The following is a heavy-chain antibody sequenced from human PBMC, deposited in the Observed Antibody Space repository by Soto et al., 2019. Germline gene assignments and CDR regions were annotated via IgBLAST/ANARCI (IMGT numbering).Heavy chain of an antibody. CDR3: IKYSGRPSTPAA. CDR1: GFTFSDIA. J-gene: IGHJ5*02. D-gene: IGHD1-26*01. CDR2: IDRKTYNYAT. Sequence: EVQLVEAGGGLVQPGGSLKLSCAASGFTFSDIAMHWVRQASGKGLEWVGRIDRKTYNYATTYGASVKGRFTISRDDSKNMVYLGMNSLKTEDTAVYYCIKYSGRPSTPAAWGQGTLVTVSS. V-gene: IGHV3-73*02.